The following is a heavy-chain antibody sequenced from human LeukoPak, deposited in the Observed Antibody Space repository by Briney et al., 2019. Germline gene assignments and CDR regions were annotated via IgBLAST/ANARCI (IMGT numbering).Heavy chain of an antibody. CDR2: IYYSGNT. CDR1: GGSVSSGSYY. V-gene: IGHV4-61*01. Sequence: SETLSLTCTVSGGSVSSGSYYWSWIRQPPGKGLEWIGYIYYSGNTNYNPSLKSRVTISVDTSKNQFSLKLSSVTAADTAVYYCAREGLATMIRGVIPYWGQGTLVTVSP. D-gene: IGHD3-10*01. J-gene: IGHJ4*02. CDR3: AREGLATMIRGVIPY.